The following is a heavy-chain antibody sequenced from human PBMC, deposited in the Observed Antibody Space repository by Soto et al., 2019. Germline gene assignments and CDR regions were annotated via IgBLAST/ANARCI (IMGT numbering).Heavy chain of an antibody. D-gene: IGHD3-16*02. Sequence: ENLPLSHTVSAGHISRYCWSWFRQPPGKGMEWIGYIYYSGSTNYNPSLKSRVTISVDTAKNPFSLKLSSVTAADTAVYYCARASGDYVWGSYRNFYYFDYWGQGTPGTV. CDR1: AGHISRYC. CDR3: ARASGDYVWGSYRNFYYFDY. CDR2: IYYSGST. V-gene: IGHV4-59*01. J-gene: IGHJ4*02.